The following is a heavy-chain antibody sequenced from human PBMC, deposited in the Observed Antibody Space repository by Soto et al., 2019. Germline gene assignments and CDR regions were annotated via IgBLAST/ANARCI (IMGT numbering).Heavy chain of an antibody. CDR1: GFTFSSYG. V-gene: IGHV3-30*18. J-gene: IGHJ4*02. CDR3: AKEGKPRIAAAGEPIDY. Sequence: QVQLVESGGGVVQPGRSLRLSCAASGFTFSSYGMHWVRQAPGKGLEWVAVISHDGSNKYYADSVKGRFTISRDNSKNTLYLQMNSLRAEDTAVYYCAKEGKPRIAAAGEPIDYWGQGTLVTVSS. D-gene: IGHD6-13*01. CDR2: ISHDGSNK.